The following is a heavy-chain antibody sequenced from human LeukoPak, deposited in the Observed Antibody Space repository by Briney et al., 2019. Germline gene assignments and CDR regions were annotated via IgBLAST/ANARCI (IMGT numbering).Heavy chain of an antibody. CDR2: INHSGST. J-gene: IGHJ5*02. Sequence: SETLSLTCAVYGGSFSGYYWSWIRQPPGKGLEWIGEINHSGSTNYNPSLKSRVTISVDTSKNQFSLKLSSVTAADMAVYYCASDYGDYVWFDPWGQGTLVTVSS. CDR1: GGSFSGYY. D-gene: IGHD4-17*01. CDR3: ASDYGDYVWFDP. V-gene: IGHV4-34*01.